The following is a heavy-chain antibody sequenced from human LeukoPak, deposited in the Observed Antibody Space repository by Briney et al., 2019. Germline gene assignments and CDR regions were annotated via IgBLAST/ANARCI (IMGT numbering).Heavy chain of an antibody. Sequence: GGSLRLSCAASGFTFSSYSMNWVRQAPGKGLEWVSFISSSSSYIYYADSVKGRFTISRDNAKNSLYLQMNSLRAEDTAVYYCARSREADCSSTSCYSSPVDYYYYMDVWGKGTTVTVSS. D-gene: IGHD2-2*01. CDR3: ARSREADCSSTSCYSSPVDYYYYMDV. CDR2: ISSSSSYI. V-gene: IGHV3-21*01. J-gene: IGHJ6*03. CDR1: GFTFSSYS.